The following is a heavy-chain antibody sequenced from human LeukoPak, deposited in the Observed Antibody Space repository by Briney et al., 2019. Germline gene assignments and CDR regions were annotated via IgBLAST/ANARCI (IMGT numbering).Heavy chain of an antibody. CDR3: AKHKEDYGDSCLDDS. J-gene: IGHJ5*01. D-gene: IGHD4-17*01. Sequence: GSLRLSCAASGFTFSSYAMSWVRQAPGKGLAWVSGISGSGGRTYYADSVKGRFTISRDNSKNTLYLQMSSLRAEDTAVYYCAKHKEDYGDSCLDDSWGQGALVTVSS. CDR1: GFTFSSYA. CDR2: ISGSGGRT. V-gene: IGHV3-23*01.